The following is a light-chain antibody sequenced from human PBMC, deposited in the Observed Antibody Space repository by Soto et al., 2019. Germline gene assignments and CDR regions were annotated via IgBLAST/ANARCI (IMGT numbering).Light chain of an antibody. V-gene: IGLV2-14*01. CDR3: SSYTSTSSLEV. Sequence: QSVLPQPASVSGSPGQSITISCTGTSCDVGGYDYVFWYQHHPAKAPKLMIYEVNNRPSGVSNRFSGSKSGNTASLTISVLQAEDEADYYCSSYTSTSSLEVFGGGTKLPVL. CDR1: SCDVGGYDY. J-gene: IGLJ2*01. CDR2: EVN.